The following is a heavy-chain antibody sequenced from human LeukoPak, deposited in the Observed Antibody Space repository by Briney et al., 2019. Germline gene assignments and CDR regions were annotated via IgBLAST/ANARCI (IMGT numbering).Heavy chain of an antibody. CDR2: IKQDGSDK. D-gene: IGHD3-10*01. CDR3: VRAINSGSSN. Sequence: GGSLRLSCAASGFTFSSYAMSWVRQAPGKGLEWVANIKQDGSDKYYVDSVKGRFTISRDNAKNSVYLQMNSLRAEDTAVYYCVRAINSGSSNWGQGTLVTVSS. J-gene: IGHJ4*02. V-gene: IGHV3-7*01. CDR1: GFTFSSYA.